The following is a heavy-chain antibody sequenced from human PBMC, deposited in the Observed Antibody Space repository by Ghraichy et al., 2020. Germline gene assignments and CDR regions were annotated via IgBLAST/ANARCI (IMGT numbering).Heavy chain of an antibody. V-gene: IGHV4-34*01. Sequence: SETLPLTCAVYGGSFSGYYWSWIRQPPGKGLEWIGEINHSGSTNYNPSLKSRVTISVDTSKNQFSLKLSSVTAADTAVYYCARARKTYYYGSGSYGPLDYWGQGTLVTVSS. D-gene: IGHD3-10*01. CDR1: GGSFSGYY. CDR2: INHSGST. CDR3: ARARKTYYYGSGSYGPLDY. J-gene: IGHJ4*02.